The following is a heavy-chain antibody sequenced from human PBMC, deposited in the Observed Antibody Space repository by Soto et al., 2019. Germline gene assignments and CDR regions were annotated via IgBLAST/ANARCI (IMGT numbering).Heavy chain of an antibody. CDR2: IYYNGRT. J-gene: IGHJ4*02. Sequence: QMHLQESGPGLVKPSETLSLTCNVSGGSISSSNYYWGWIRQPPGEGLEWIGSIYYNGRTNYNPSLHSRVTISQDTSKNQFFLKMSSVTAADTAVYYCARQEGYLAGCQGFWGQGTLVTVSS. CDR3: ARQEGYLAGCQGF. D-gene: IGHD3-22*01. CDR1: GGSISSSNYY. V-gene: IGHV4-39*01.